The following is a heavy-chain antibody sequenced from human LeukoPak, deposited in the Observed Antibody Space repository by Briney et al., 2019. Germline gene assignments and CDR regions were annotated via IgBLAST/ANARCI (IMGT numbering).Heavy chain of an antibody. D-gene: IGHD3-9*01. Sequence: PSETLSLTCAVYGGSFSGYYWSWIRQPPGRGLEWIGEINHSGSTNYNPSLKSRVTISVDTSKNQFSLKLSSVTAADTAVYYCARGQLRYFDWLPYTGVSDYWGQGTLVTVSS. CDR2: INHSGST. V-gene: IGHV4-34*01. CDR1: GGSFSGYY. J-gene: IGHJ4*02. CDR3: ARGQLRYFDWLPYTGVSDY.